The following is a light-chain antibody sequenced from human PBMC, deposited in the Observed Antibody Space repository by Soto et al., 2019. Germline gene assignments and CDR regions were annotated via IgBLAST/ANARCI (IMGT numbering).Light chain of an antibody. CDR3: CSYAGSSTWV. CDR1: SSDVGSYNF. Sequence: QSVLTQPASVSGSPGQSITISCTGTSSDVGSYNFVSWYQHYPGKAPKPLIYEVNKRPSGVSNRFSGSKSGNTASLTISGLQAEDEADYCCCSYAGSSTWVFGGGTKLTVL. V-gene: IGLV2-23*02. CDR2: EVN. J-gene: IGLJ2*01.